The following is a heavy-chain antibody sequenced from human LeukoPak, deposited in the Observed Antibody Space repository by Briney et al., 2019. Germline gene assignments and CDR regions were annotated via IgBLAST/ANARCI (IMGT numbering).Heavy chain of an antibody. V-gene: IGHV3-30-3*01. J-gene: IGHJ4*02. D-gene: IGHD3-3*01. CDR2: ISYDGSNK. CDR1: GFTFSSYA. CDR3: ARAGERITIFGVVQPLPDY. Sequence: PGGSLRLSCAASGFTFSSYAMHWVRQAPGKGLEWVAVISYDGSNKYYADSVKGRFTISRDNSKNTLYLQMSSLRAEDTAVYYCARAGERITIFGVVQPLPDYWGQGTLVTVSS.